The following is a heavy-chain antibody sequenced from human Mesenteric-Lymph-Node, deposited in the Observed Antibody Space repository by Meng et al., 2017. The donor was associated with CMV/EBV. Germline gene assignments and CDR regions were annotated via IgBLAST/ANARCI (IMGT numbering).Heavy chain of an antibody. V-gene: IGHV1-69*02. CDR1: GGTFSSYT. D-gene: IGHD6-13*01. CDR2: IIPILGIA. CDR3: ARGSSWYNAVDY. J-gene: IGHJ4*02. Sequence: SVKVSCKASGGTFSSYTISWVRQAPGQGLEWMGRIIPILGIANYAQKFQGRVTITADKSTSTAYMELSSLRSEDTAVYYCARGSSWYNAVDYWGQGTLVTVSS.